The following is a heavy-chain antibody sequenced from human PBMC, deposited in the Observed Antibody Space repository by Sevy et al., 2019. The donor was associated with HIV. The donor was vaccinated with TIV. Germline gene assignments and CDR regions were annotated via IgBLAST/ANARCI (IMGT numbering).Heavy chain of an antibody. CDR1: GFAFSDHY. V-gene: IGHV3-72*01. CDR2: IRNRPNRYTT. J-gene: IGHJ6*03. CDR3: VRGPNCGVGGCQQTSPYCLDV. D-gene: IGHD2-21*01. Sequence: GGFLRLSWAASGFAFSDHYVDWVRQAPGKGLEWVGRIRNRPNRYTTEYAASVEGRFTISRDDSRQSLCLQMNSLKTEDSAVYYSVRGPNCGVGGCQQTSPYCLDVWGIGATVTVSS.